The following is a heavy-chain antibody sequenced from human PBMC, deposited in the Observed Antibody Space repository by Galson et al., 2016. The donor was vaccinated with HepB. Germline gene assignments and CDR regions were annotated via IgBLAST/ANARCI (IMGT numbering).Heavy chain of an antibody. V-gene: IGHV3-30-3*01. Sequence: SLRLSCAASGFTFSMYAMHCVRQAPGKGLEWVAVISYDGTNQYYADSVKGRFTISRDDPKNTVYLQMNSLRTEDTAVYYCARGRYYDFWSGYYTGIDYWGQGTLVTVSS. CDR1: GFTFSMYA. J-gene: IGHJ4*02. CDR3: ARGRYYDFWSGYYTGIDY. D-gene: IGHD3-3*01. CDR2: ISYDGTNQ.